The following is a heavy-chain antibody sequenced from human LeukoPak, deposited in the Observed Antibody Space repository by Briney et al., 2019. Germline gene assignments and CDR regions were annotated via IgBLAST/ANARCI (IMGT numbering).Heavy chain of an antibody. CDR3: AKLSGGTTDFDY. J-gene: IGHJ4*02. Sequence: GGSLRLSCAASGFTFSSYAMHWVRQAPGKGLEWVAVISYDGSNKYYADSVKGRFTISRDNSKNTLYLQMNSLRAEDTAVYYCAKLSGGTTDFDYWGQGTLVTVSS. CDR2: ISYDGSNK. V-gene: IGHV3-30-3*01. D-gene: IGHD4-11*01. CDR1: GFTFSSYA.